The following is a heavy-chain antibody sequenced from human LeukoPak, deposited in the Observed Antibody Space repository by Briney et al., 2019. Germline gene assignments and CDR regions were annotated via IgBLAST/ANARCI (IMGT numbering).Heavy chain of an antibody. J-gene: IGHJ4*02. D-gene: IGHD2-21*02. Sequence: PGGSLRLSCAASGFTFSSYAMSWVRQAPGRGLEWVSAISGSGGSTYYADSMRGRFTISRDNAENTLYLQMNSLGVEDTAMYYCERPAYWGADCHYFFAYGGREPLVT. CDR1: GFTFSSYA. CDR3: ERPAYWGADCHYFFAY. V-gene: IGHV3-23*01. CDR2: ISGSGGST.